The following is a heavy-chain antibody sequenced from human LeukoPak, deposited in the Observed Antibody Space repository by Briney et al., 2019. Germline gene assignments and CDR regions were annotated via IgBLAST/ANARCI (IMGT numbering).Heavy chain of an antibody. D-gene: IGHD3-3*01. CDR1: GGSISSYY. CDR3: ARVYYDFWSGYSDYYGMDV. V-gene: IGHV4-59*08. J-gene: IGHJ6*02. Sequence: PSETLSLTCTVSGGSISSYYWSWIRQPPGKGLEWIGYIYYSGSTNYNPSLKSRVTISVDTSKNQFSLKLSSVTAADTAVYYCARVYYDFWSGYSDYYGMDVWGQGTTVTVSS. CDR2: IYYSGST.